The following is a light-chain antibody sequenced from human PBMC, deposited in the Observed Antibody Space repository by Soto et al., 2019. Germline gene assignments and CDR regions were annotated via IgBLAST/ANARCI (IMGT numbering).Light chain of an antibody. J-gene: IGLJ1*01. V-gene: IGLV2-11*01. CDR3: CSYAGSYTYV. CDR2: DVN. CDR1: SIDVGGYNY. Sequence: QSVLTQPRSVSGSPGQSVTISCTGTSIDVGGYNYVSWYQQHPGKAPKLIIYDVNRRPSGVPDRFSGSKSGNTASLTISGLQAEDEADYYCCSYAGSYTYVFGTGTKVTV.